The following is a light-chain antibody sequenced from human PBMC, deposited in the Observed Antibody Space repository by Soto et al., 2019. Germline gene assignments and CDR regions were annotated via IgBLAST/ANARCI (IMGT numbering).Light chain of an antibody. CDR1: SSDLGVYNY. Sequence: QSVLTQPRSVSGSPGQSVTISCTGTSSDLGVYNYVSWYQHHPGKAPKLIIYDVYKRPSGVPDRFSASKSDNTASLTISGLQAEDEADYYCCSYAGTYTGVFGGGTKLTVL. CDR3: CSYAGTYTGV. J-gene: IGLJ3*02. CDR2: DVY. V-gene: IGLV2-11*01.